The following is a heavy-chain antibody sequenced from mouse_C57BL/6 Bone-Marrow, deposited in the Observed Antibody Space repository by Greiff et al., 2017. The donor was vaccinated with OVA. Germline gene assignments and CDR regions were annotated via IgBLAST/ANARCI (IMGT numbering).Heavy chain of an antibody. CDR2: INYDGSST. D-gene: IGHD4-1*01. Sequence: EVKLVESEGGLVQPGSSMKLSCTASGFTFSDYYMAWVRQVPEKGLEWVANINYDGSSTYYLDSLKSRFIISRDNAKNILYLQMSSLKSEDTATYYCARRTGYWYFDVWGTGTTVTVSS. CDR1: GFTFSDYY. CDR3: ARRTGYWYFDV. V-gene: IGHV5-16*01. J-gene: IGHJ1*03.